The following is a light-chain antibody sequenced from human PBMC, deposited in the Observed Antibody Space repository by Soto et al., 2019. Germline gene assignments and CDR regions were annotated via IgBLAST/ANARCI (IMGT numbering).Light chain of an antibody. V-gene: IGKV1-9*01. CDR3: QQRSNWPPGT. CDR1: QGVSSY. J-gene: IGKJ2*01. Sequence: DIQLTQSPSSLSASVGDRVTITCRASQGVSSYVDWYQQKPGKPPKLLIYGASTLQSGVPSRFSGGASGTEFTLTITSLQPEDFAVYYCQQRSNWPPGTFGQGTKLEIK. CDR2: GAS.